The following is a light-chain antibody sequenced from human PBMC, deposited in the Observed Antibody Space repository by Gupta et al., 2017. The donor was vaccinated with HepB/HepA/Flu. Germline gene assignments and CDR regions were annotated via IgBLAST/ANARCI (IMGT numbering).Light chain of an antibody. V-gene: IGLV2-14*01. J-gene: IGLJ1*01. Sequence: QSALTQPVSVSGSPGQSITISCTGTSSDVGGYNYVSWYQQYPGKAPKLMIYDVGNRPSGVSNRFSGSKSGNTASLTISGLQAEDEADYYCSSYTSSSINYVFGTGTKVTVL. CDR1: SSDVGGYNY. CDR2: DVG. CDR3: SSYTSSSINYV.